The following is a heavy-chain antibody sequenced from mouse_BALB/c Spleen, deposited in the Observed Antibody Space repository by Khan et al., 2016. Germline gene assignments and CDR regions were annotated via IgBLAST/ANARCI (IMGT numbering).Heavy chain of an antibody. D-gene: IGHD2-3*01. CDR2: ISYSGST. Sequence: EVKLEESGPGLVKPSQSLSLTCTVTGYSITSDYAWNWIRQFPGNKLEWMGYISYSGSTSYNPSLKSRISITRDTSKNQFFLQLNSVTTEDTATYYCATDGYQSYYYARDYWGQGTSVTVSS. CDR1: GYSITSDYA. V-gene: IGHV3-2*02. CDR3: ATDGYQSYYYARDY. J-gene: IGHJ4*01.